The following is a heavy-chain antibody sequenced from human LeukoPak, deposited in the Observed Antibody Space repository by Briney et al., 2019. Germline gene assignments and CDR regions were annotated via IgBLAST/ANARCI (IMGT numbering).Heavy chain of an antibody. V-gene: IGHV3-11*01. D-gene: IGHD4-23*01. CDR2: ISGSGSTV. CDR3: ARDRGNSDPGDWFDS. J-gene: IGHJ5*01. Sequence: GGSLRLSCAASGFTFSDYYMSWIRQAPGKGLEWASYISGSGSTVYYAASVRGRFTISRDNAKNSLFLQMNSLRAEDTAVYYCARDRGNSDPGDWFDSWGQGTLVTVSS. CDR1: GFTFSDYY.